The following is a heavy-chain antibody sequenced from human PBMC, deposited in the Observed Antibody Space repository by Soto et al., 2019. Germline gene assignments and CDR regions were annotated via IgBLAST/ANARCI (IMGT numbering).Heavy chain of an antibody. CDR1: GGSISSGGYY. CDR3: ARGLRGLWFGEPQSYYFDY. CDR2: IYYSGST. J-gene: IGHJ4*02. D-gene: IGHD3-10*01. V-gene: IGHV4-31*03. Sequence: QVQLQESGPGLVKPSQTLSLTCTVSGGSISSGGYYWSWIRQHPGKGLEWIGYIYYSGSTYYNPSLKSRVTISVDTSKNQFSLKLSSVTAADTAVYYCARGLRGLWFGEPQSYYFDYWGQGTLVTVSS.